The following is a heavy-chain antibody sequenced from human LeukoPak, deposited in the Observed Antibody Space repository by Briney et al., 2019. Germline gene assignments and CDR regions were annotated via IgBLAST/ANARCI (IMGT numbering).Heavy chain of an antibody. V-gene: IGHV5-10-1*01. J-gene: IGHJ4*02. CDR1: GYSFTSYW. Sequence: GESLRISCKGSGYSFTSYWISWVRQMSGKGLEWMGRIDPSDSYTNYSPSFQGHVTISADKSISTAYLQWSSLKASDTAMYYCARRAKSYCSGGSCYLDYWGQGTLVTVSS. CDR2: IDPSDSYT. D-gene: IGHD2-15*01. CDR3: ARRAKSYCSGGSCYLDY.